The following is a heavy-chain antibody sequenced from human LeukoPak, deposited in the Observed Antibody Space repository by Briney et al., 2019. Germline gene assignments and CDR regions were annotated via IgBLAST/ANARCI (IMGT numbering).Heavy chain of an antibody. J-gene: IGHJ5*02. D-gene: IGHD2/OR15-2a*01. CDR3: AKDGRNIYNWFDP. Sequence: GGSLRLSCAASRFTFDDYAMHWVRQTPGMGLEWVSLISGDGATTYYADSVRGRFTISRDNSKNSLYLQMNSLRTEDTAFYYCAKDGRNIYNWFDPWGQGTLVTVSS. CDR1: RFTFDDYA. V-gene: IGHV3-43*02. CDR2: ISGDGATT.